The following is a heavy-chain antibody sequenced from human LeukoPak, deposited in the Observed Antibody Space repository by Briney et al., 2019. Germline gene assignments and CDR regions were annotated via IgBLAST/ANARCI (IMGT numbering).Heavy chain of an antibody. CDR1: GFTLNSYA. Sequence: GGSLRLSCAASGFTLNSYAMTWVRQAPGKGLEWVSAISGSGGRTYYADSVKGRFTISRDNSKNTLYLQMNSLRAEDTAVYYCAKDRRFDGSGSYPKYYYGMDVWGQGTTVTVSS. CDR2: ISGSGGRT. J-gene: IGHJ6*02. CDR3: AKDRRFDGSGSYPKYYYGMDV. V-gene: IGHV3-23*01. D-gene: IGHD3-10*01.